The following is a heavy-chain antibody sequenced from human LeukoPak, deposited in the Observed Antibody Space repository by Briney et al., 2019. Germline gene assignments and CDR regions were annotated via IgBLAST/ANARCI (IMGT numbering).Heavy chain of an antibody. V-gene: IGHV3-23*01. J-gene: IGHJ4*02. CDR2: ISGSGGST. Sequence: PGGSLRLSCAASGFTLSIYAMSWVRQAPGKGLEWVSAISGSGGSTYYADSVKGRFTISRDNSKNTLYLQMNSLRAEDTAVYYCAKWLGRYFDSPRSGFDYWGQGTLVTVSS. D-gene: IGHD3-9*01. CDR3: AKWLGRYFDSPRSGFDY. CDR1: GFTLSIYA.